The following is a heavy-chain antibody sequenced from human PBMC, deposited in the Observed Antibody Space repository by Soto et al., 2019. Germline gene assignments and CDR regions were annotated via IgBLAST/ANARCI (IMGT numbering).Heavy chain of an antibody. Sequence: SETLSLTCTVSGGSISSGGYYWSWIRQHPGRGLEWIGYIYFSGGTYYNPSLRGRVTISIEMSQNQFSLNLSSVTAADTAVYYCARGGIVVIPDSWGQGTLVT. CDR2: IYFSGGT. V-gene: IGHV4-31*03. CDR3: ARGGIVVIPDS. CDR1: GGSISSGGYY. D-gene: IGHD3-22*01. J-gene: IGHJ5*01.